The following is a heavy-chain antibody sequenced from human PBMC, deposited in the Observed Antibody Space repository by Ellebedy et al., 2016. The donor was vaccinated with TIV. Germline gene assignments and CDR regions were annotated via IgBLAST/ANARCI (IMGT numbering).Heavy chain of an antibody. J-gene: IGHJ4*02. CDR2: INPSGGST. CDR3: ARSLEWLPGDY. Sequence: AASVKVSCKPSGYTFTNYNMHWVRQAPRQGLEWMGMINPSGGSTTYALKFRGRVTMTKETSTSTLNMELSSLRFEDTAVYYCARSLEWLPGDYWGQGTLVTVSS. V-gene: IGHV1-46*01. D-gene: IGHD3-3*01. CDR1: GYTFTNYN.